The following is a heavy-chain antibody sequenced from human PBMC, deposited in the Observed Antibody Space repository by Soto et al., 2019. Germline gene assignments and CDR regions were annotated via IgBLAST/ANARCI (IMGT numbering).Heavy chain of an antibody. J-gene: IGHJ6*03. CDR2: ISAYNGNT. Sequence: QVQLVQSGAEVKKPGASVKVSCKASGYTFTSYGISWVRQAPGQRLEWMGWISAYNGNTNYAQKLQGRVTMTTDTSTSTAYMELRSMRSDDTAVYYCARVLFDYYGSGSYYRTYYYYMDVWGKGTTVTVSS. V-gene: IGHV1-18*01. D-gene: IGHD3-10*01. CDR3: ARVLFDYYGSGSYYRTYYYYMDV. CDR1: GYTFTSYG.